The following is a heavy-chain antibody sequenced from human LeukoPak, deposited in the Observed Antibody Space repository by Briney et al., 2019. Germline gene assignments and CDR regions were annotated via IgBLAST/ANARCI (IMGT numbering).Heavy chain of an antibody. CDR3: ARAGGGYSSGWGAFDI. CDR1: VYTFTAYY. D-gene: IGHD5-18*01. V-gene: IGHV1-2*02. J-gene: IGHJ3*02. CDR2: INPASGGT. Sequence: ASVKVSCKASVYTFTAYYIHWVRQAPGQGLEWMGWINPASGGTSYARKFQGRVTMTSDTSISTAYMELSRLRSDDTAVYFCARAGGGYSSGWGAFDIWGQGTMVTVSS.